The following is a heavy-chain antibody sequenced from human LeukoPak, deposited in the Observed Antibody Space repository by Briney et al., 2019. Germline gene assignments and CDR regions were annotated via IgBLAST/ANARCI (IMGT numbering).Heavy chain of an antibody. Sequence: GGSLRLSCAASGFTFSSYGMHWVRQAPGKGLEWVAVIWYDGSNKYYADSVKGRFTISRDNSKNTLYLQMNSLRAEDTAVYYCARDLGYIYDSSGYSGAPIDYWGQGTLVTVSS. J-gene: IGHJ4*02. D-gene: IGHD3-22*01. CDR2: IWYDGSNK. CDR1: GFTFSSYG. V-gene: IGHV3-33*01. CDR3: ARDLGYIYDSSGYSGAPIDY.